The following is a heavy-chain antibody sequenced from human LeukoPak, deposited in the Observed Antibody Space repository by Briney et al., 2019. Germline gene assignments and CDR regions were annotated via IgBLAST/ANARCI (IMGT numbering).Heavy chain of an antibody. CDR1: GFTFSSYS. J-gene: IGHJ4*02. D-gene: IGHD6-19*01. V-gene: IGHV3-21*01. CDR3: ARDRYSSGWYYFDY. Sequence: AGGSLRLSCAASGFTFSSYSMNWVRQAPGKGLEWVSSISSSSSYIYYADSVKGRFTISRDNAKNSLYLQMNSLRAEDTAVYYCARDRYSSGWYYFDYWGQGTLVTVSS. CDR2: ISSSSSYI.